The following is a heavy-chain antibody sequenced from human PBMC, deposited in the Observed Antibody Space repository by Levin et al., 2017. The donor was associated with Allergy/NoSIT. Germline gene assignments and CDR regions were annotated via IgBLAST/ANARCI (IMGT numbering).Heavy chain of an antibody. Sequence: GSLRLSCTVSGGSISSYYWSWIRQPPGKGLEWIGYIYYSGSTNYNPSLKSRVTISVDTSKNQFSLKLSSVTAAATAVYYCARTVDCSGGSCYHSSWFDPWGQGTLVTVSS. J-gene: IGHJ5*02. V-gene: IGHV4-59*08. CDR3: ARTVDCSGGSCYHSSWFDP. D-gene: IGHD2-15*01. CDR2: IYYSGST. CDR1: GGSISSYY.